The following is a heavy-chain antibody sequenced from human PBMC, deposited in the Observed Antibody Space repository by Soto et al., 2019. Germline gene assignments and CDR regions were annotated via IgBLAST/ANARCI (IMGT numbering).Heavy chain of an antibody. CDR1: GGSISSYY. J-gene: IGHJ4*02. CDR2: FYYSGST. CDR3: ARDPNSYYFDY. Sequence: QVQLQESGPGLVKPSETLSLTCTVSGGSISSYYWSWIRQPPGKGLEWIGYFYYSGSTNYNPSLKSRVTISVDTAKNQFSLKLSSVTAADTAVYYCARDPNSYYFDYWGQGTLVTVSS. V-gene: IGHV4-59*12. D-gene: IGHD1-1*01.